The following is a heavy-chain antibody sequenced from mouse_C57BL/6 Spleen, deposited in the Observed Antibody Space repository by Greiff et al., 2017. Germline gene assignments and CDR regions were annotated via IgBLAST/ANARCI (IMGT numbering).Heavy chain of an antibody. CDR1: GYTFTSYW. J-gene: IGHJ2*01. V-gene: IGHV1-69*01. D-gene: IGHD3-2*02. CDR2: IDPSDSYT. CDR3: ARWEGSSGYVGY. Sequence: VQLQQSGAELVMPGASVKLSCKASGYTFTSYWMHWVKQRPGQGLEWIGEIDPSDSYTNYNQKFKGKSTLTVEKSSSTAYMQLISLTSEDSAVYYCARWEGSSGYVGYWGPGATLTFS.